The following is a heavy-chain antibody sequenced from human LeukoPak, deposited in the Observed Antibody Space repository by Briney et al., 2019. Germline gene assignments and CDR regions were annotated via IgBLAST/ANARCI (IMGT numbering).Heavy chain of an antibody. V-gene: IGHV3-64*01. Sequence: GGSLRLSCAASGFTFSSYAMHWVRQAPGKGQEYVSAISSSGTRAFYANSVKGRFTISRDNSKNTLYLQMGSLREEDMAVYYCASRDGSGYWGQGTLVTVSS. J-gene: IGHJ4*02. CDR2: ISSSGTRA. CDR1: GFTFSSYA. CDR3: ASRDGSGY. D-gene: IGHD5-24*01.